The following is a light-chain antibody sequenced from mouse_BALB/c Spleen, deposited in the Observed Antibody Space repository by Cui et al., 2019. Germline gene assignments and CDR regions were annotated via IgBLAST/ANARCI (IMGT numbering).Light chain of an antibody. CDR1: QGISNY. V-gene: IGKV10-94*01. Sequence: DIQMTQPTSSLPASLGERVTISCSASQGISNYLNWYQKKPDGTVKLLIYYTSSLHSGVPSRFSGSGSGTDYSLTISNLEPEDIATYYCQQYSKLPYTFGGGTKLEIK. CDR2: YTS. CDR3: QQYSKLPYT. J-gene: IGKJ2*01.